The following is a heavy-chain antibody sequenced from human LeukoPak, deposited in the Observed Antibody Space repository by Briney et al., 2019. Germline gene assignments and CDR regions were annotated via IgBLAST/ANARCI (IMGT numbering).Heavy chain of an antibody. V-gene: IGHV4-61*01. CDR3: ARELSSSTNWFDP. Sequence: PSETLSLTCTVSGGSVSSGNYYWNWVRQPPGKGLEWIAYIYYSGSTNYSPSLKSRVTISVDSSKNQFSLKLSSVTAADTAVYYCARELSSSTNWFDPWGQGTLVTVSS. CDR2: IYYSGST. D-gene: IGHD6-6*01. CDR1: GGSVSSGNYY. J-gene: IGHJ5*02.